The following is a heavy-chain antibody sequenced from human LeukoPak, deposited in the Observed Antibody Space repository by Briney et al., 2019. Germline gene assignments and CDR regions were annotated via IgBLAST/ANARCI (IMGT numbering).Heavy chain of an antibody. CDR2: MRSSGSTI. Sequence: GGSLRLSCAASGFTFSDYYMNWIRQAPGKGLEWIASMRSSGSTIKYADSVKGRFTISRDNAKNSLYLQMNSLRAEDTAVYYCTRDSTTVSPHAFDIWGQGTTVTFSS. V-gene: IGHV3-11*01. CDR1: GFTFSDYY. J-gene: IGHJ3*02. D-gene: IGHD4-11*01. CDR3: TRDSTTVSPHAFDI.